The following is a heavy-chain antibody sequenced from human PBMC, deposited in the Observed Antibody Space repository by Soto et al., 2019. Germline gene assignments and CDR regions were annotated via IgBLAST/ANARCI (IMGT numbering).Heavy chain of an antibody. J-gene: IGHJ4*01. CDR3: ATSHSSSPNE. CDR1: GFTFSSYS. CDR2: IWYDGSSR. D-gene: IGHD6-19*01. Sequence: QVQLVESGGGVVQPGRSLRLSCAASGFTFSSYSMHWVRQAPGKGLEWVAVIWYDGSSRYYADSVRGRFTISRDNPESTVFLQMNSLRAEDTAVYYCATSHSSSPNEGGQGTLVTVSS. V-gene: IGHV3-30*04.